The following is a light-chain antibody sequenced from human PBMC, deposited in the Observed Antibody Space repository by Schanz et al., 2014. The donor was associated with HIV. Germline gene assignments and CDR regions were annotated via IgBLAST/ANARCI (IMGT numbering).Light chain of an antibody. J-gene: IGKJ4*01. Sequence: EIVLTQSPGTLSLSPGERATLSCRASQSVSSDLAWYQQRPGQGPRLLIYSASTRATGIPARFSGSGSGTDFTLTISSLEPEDFAVYYCQQRSNWPLTFGGGTKVEIK. CDR2: SAS. CDR1: QSVSSD. V-gene: IGKV3-11*01. CDR3: QQRSNWPLT.